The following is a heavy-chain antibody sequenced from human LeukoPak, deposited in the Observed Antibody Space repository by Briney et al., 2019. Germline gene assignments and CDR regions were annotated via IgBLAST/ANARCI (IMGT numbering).Heavy chain of an antibody. V-gene: IGHV4-34*01. CDR3: ARKGSGSYYNPSRYYYDSSGYYTPSYFQH. CDR1: GGSFSGYY. J-gene: IGHJ1*01. CDR2: INHRGST. D-gene: IGHD3-22*01. Sequence: SETLSLTCAVYGGSFSGYYWSWICQPPGKGLEWIGEINHRGSTNYNPSLKSRVTISVDTSKNQFSLKLSSVTAADTAVYYCARKGSGSYYNPSRYYYDSSGYYTPSYFQHWGQGTLVTVSS.